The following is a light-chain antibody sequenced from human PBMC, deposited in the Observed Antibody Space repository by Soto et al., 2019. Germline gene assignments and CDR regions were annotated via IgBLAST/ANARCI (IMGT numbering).Light chain of an antibody. CDR3: QSYDSSLSGSV. J-gene: IGLJ7*01. CDR2: DNT. V-gene: IGLV1-40*01. CDR1: SSNIGAGYD. Sequence: QSLLTQSPSVSGAPGQRVTISCTGSSSNIGAGYDVHWYQQLPGTAPKLLIYDNTNRPSGVPDRFSGSKSGTSASLAITGLQGEDEAEYYCQSYDSSLSGSVFGGGTQLTVL.